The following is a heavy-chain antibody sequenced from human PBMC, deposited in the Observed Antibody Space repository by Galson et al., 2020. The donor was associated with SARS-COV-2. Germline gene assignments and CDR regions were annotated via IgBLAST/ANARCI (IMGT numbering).Heavy chain of an antibody. J-gene: IGHJ4*02. V-gene: IGHV3-48*04. CDR1: GFTLSSYS. D-gene: IGHD3-10*01. CDR2: IGRSGSSI. CDR3: ARADYHYFDY. Sequence: GWSLRLSCAASGFTLSSYSMTWVRQAPGKGLEWVSYIGRSGSSIYYADSVKGRFTVSRDNTKNSLYLQMNSLRAEDTAVYYCARADYHYFDYWGQGTLVTVSS.